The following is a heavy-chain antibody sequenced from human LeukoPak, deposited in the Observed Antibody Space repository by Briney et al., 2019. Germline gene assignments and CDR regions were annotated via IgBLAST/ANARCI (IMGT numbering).Heavy chain of an antibody. CDR1: GGSISSYY. D-gene: IGHD6-19*01. V-gene: IGHV4-59*01. CDR2: IYYSGST. J-gene: IGHJ3*02. CDR3: AREPVGSGWSRGAFDI. Sequence: PSETLSLTCTVSGGSISSYYWSWIRQPPGKGLEWIGYIYYSGSTNYNPSLKSRVTISVDTSKNQFSLKLSSVTAADTAVYYCAREPVGSGWSRGAFDIWGQGTMVTVSS.